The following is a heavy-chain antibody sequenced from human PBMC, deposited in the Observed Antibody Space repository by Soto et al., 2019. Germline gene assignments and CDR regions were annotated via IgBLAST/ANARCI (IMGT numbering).Heavy chain of an antibody. CDR3: ARGVAAADGMDV. D-gene: IGHD6-13*01. V-gene: IGHV4-31*03. Sequence: SETLSLTCTVSGGSINSDDYYWSWIRQHPGKGLEWIGYVSYSGSTSYNPSLKSRVSISVDTSKNQFSLNLSSVTPADTAVYYCARGVAAADGMDVWGQGTTVTSP. J-gene: IGHJ6*02. CDR1: GGSINSDDYY. CDR2: VSYSGST.